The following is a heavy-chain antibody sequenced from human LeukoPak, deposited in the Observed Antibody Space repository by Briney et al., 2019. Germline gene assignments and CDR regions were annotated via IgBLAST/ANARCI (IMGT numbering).Heavy chain of an antibody. J-gene: IGHJ4*02. D-gene: IGHD6-19*01. Sequence: SETLSLTCTVSGGSISSYYWSWIRQPAGKGLEWIWRIYTSGSTNYNPSLKSRVTMSVDTSKNQFSLKLSSVTAADTAVYYCATKARGCSSVWYSRYYFDYWGQGTLVTVSS. V-gene: IGHV4-4*07. CDR3: ATKARGCSSVWYSRYYFDY. CDR1: GGSISSYY. CDR2: IYTSGST.